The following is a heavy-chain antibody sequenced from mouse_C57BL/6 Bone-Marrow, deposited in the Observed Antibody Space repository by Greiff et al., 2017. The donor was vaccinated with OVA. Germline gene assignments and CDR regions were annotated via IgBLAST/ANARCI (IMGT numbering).Heavy chain of an antibody. D-gene: IGHD1-1*01. CDR1: GYTFTDHT. Sequence: QVQLQQSDAELVKPGASVKISCTASGYTFTDHTIHWMKQRPEQGLEWIGYIYPRDGSTKYTEKFQGKATLTADKSSSTAYLQLNSLTSEDTAVYFGARENYYGSSSFGYWGRGNTLTV. V-gene: IGHV1-78*01. J-gene: IGHJ2*01. CDR3: ARENYYGSSSFGY. CDR2: IYPRDGST.